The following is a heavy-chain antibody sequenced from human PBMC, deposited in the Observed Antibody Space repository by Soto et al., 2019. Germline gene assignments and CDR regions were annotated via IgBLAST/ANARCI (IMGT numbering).Heavy chain of an antibody. D-gene: IGHD3-22*01. Sequence: PGGSLRLSCAASGFTFSSYAMHWVRQAPGKGLEWVAVISYDGSNKYYADSVKGRFTISRDNSKNTLYLQMNSLRAEDTAVYYCARDYYYDSSGYYHTPDYWGQGTLVTVSS. V-gene: IGHV3-30-3*01. CDR1: GFTFSSYA. CDR3: ARDYYYDSSGYYHTPDY. J-gene: IGHJ4*02. CDR2: ISYDGSNK.